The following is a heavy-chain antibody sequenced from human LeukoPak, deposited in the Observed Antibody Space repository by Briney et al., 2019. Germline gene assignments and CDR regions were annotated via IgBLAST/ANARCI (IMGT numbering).Heavy chain of an antibody. CDR2: INPNSGGT. V-gene: IGHV1-2*02. Sequence: GASVKVSCKASGYTFTGYYMHWVRQAPGQGLEWMGWINPNSGGTNYAQKFQGRVTMTRDTSISTAYMELSRLRSDDTAVYYCARVHDIAAAGTGFNYWGQGALVTVSS. D-gene: IGHD6-13*01. CDR3: ARVHDIAAAGTGFNY. CDR1: GYTFTGYY. J-gene: IGHJ4*02.